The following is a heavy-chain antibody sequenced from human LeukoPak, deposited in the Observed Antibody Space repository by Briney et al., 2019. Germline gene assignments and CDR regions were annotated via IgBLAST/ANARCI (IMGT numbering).Heavy chain of an antibody. CDR3: ARDQTGLYYYGSGSYIPDGFLI. CDR2: INPNSGGT. D-gene: IGHD3-10*01. V-gene: IGHV1-2*02. J-gene: IGHJ4*02. Sequence: ASVKVSCKASGYTFTGYYMHWVRQAPGQGLEWMGWINPNSGGTNYAQKFQGRVTMTRDTSISTAYMELSRPRSDDTAVYYCARDQTGLYYYGSGSYIPDGFLIWGQGTLVTVSS. CDR1: GYTFTGYY.